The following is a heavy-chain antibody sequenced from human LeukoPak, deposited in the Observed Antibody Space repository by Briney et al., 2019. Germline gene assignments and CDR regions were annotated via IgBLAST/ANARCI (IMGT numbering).Heavy chain of an antibody. V-gene: IGHV4-31*03. D-gene: IGHD3-16*02. CDR2: IYYSGST. J-gene: IGHJ3*02. CDR1: GGSISSGGYY. CDR3: AREVITSYYDYVWGSYRGQAFDI. Sequence: ASQTLSLTCTVSGGSISSGGYYWSWIRQHPGKGLEWIGYIYYSGSTYYNPSLKSRVTISVDTSKNQFSLKLSSVTAADTAVYYCAREVITSYYDYVWGSYRGQAFDIWGQGTMVTVSS.